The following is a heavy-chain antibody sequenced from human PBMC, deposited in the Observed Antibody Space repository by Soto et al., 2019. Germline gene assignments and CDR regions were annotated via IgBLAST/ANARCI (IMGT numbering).Heavy chain of an antibody. V-gene: IGHV2-5*02. CDR2: IYWDDDK. J-gene: IGHJ4*02. CDR3: ATGSGSLSEY. CDR1: GFSLSSPAVG. D-gene: IGHD6-19*01. Sequence: QITLKESGPTLVKPTQTLTLTCTFSGFSLSSPAVGVNWIRQPPGKALEWLALIYWDDDKQYSPSLRSRPTIPKHTSHTPLAPTMLNMDPLDTATYYCATGSGSLSEYWGKGTLLTVSS.